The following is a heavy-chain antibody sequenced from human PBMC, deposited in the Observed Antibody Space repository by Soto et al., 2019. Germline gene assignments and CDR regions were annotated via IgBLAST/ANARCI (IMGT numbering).Heavy chain of an antibody. CDR3: ARLTAGAIYYFDY. Sequence: LGESLKISCKGSGYSFTSYWISWVRQMPGKGLEWMGRIDPSDSYTSYSPSFQGHVTISADKSISTAYLQWSSLKASDTAMYFCARLTAGAIYYFDYWGQGTLVTVSS. D-gene: IGHD1-26*01. CDR2: IDPSDSYT. V-gene: IGHV5-10-1*01. CDR1: GYSFTSYW. J-gene: IGHJ4*02.